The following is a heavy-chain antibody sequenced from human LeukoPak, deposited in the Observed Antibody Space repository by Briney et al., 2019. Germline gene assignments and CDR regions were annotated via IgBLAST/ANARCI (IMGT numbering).Heavy chain of an antibody. D-gene: IGHD3-22*01. CDR3: AAYYYDRSGYDLRFY. V-gene: IGHV3-23*01. CDR1: GFTFRTYA. CDR2: ISASGDST. J-gene: IGHJ4*02. Sequence: QSGGSLRLSCAASGFTFRTYAMNWVRQAPGKGLEWVSGISASGDSTFYADSVKGRFTISRDNSKNTLNLQMNSLRVEDTAVYYCAAYYYDRSGYDLRFYWGQGTLVTVSS.